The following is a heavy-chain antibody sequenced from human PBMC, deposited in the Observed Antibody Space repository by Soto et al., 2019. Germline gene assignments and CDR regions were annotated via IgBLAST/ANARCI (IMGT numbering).Heavy chain of an antibody. Sequence: SETLALTYTVSGGSLSSSSYYWGWIRQPPGRGLEWMGSIYYSGSTYYNPSLKSRVTISVDTYTNQFSLKLSSVTAADTAVYYCARTWLETGTTYVWNYYYYYGMDVWGQGTTVTVSS. D-gene: IGHD1-1*01. CDR1: GGSLSSSSYY. CDR2: IYYSGST. J-gene: IGHJ6*02. V-gene: IGHV4-39*01. CDR3: ARTWLETGTTYVWNYYYYYGMDV.